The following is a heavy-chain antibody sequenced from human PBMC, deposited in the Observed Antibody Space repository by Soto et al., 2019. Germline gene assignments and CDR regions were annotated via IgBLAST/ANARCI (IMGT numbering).Heavy chain of an antibody. J-gene: IGHJ2*01. D-gene: IGHD2-21*02. Sequence: QVQLQESGPGLVKPSETLSLTCTVSGGSVSSGSYYWSWIRQPPGKGLEWLGYIYYSGSTNYNPSRKSRVTIAVDTSKNQFSLTLSSVTAADTAVYYCARDYCGGDCYSKGWYFDLWGRGTLVTVSS. CDR2: IYYSGST. CDR3: ARDYCGGDCYSKGWYFDL. CDR1: GGSVSSGSYY. V-gene: IGHV4-61*01.